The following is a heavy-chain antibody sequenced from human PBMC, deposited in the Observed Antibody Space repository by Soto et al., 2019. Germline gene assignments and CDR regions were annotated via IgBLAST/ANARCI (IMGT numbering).Heavy chain of an antibody. CDR2: ISGYSGNT. CDR1: VYTFTSHG. J-gene: IGHJ4*02. D-gene: IGHD6-19*01. CDR3: ARDDLAVAGAFLDY. Sequence: QVQVVQSGAEVKKPGASVRVSCTAYVYTFTSHGVNWVRQAPGQGLEWMGWISGYSGNTKYSHKFQGRTTMTMDTSTSTAYMEVRSLRSDDTAVYYCARDDLAVAGAFLDYWGQGTPVTVSS. V-gene: IGHV1-18*01.